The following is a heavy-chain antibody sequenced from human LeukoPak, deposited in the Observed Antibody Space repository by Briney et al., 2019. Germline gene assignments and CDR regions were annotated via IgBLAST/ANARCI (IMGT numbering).Heavy chain of an antibody. J-gene: IGHJ4*02. D-gene: IGHD3-10*01. CDR2: IYTSGST. V-gene: IGHV4-4*07. Sequence: PSETLSLTCTVSGGSISSYYWSWIRQPAGKGLEWIGRIYTSGSTNYNPSLKSRVTMSVDTSKNQFSLKLSSVTAADTAVYYCARDTPKVMVRGARDSKFDYWGREPWSPSPQ. CDR3: ARDTPKVMVRGARDSKFDY. CDR1: GGSISSYY.